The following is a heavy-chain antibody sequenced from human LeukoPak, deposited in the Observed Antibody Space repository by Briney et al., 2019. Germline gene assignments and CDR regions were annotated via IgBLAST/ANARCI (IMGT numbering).Heavy chain of an antibody. Sequence: SVKVSCKTSGGTFSSYAISWVRQAPGQGLEWMGRIIPILGIAHYAQKFQGRVTITAEKSTSTAYMELSSRRSEDTAVYYCSRRLRFLDGEYYYYYMDVWGKGTTVTVSS. CDR3: SRRLRFLDGEYYYYYMDV. CDR1: GGTFSSYA. D-gene: IGHD3-3*01. V-gene: IGHV1-69*04. J-gene: IGHJ6*03. CDR2: IIPILGIA.